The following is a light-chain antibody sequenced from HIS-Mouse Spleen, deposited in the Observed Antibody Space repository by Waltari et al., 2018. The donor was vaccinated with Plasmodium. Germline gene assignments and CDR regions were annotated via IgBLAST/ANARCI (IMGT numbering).Light chain of an antibody. V-gene: IGLV3-1*01. J-gene: IGLJ3*02. Sequence: SYELTQPPSVSVSPGQTASITCPGDTLRDKYACWYQQKPGQSPVLVIYQDSKRPSGIPERFSGSNSGNTATLTISGTQAMDEADYYCQAWDSSTAVFGGGTKLTVL. CDR3: QAWDSSTAV. CDR2: QDS. CDR1: TLRDKY.